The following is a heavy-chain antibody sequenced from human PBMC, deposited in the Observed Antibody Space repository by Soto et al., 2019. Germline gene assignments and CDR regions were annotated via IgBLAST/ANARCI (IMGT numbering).Heavy chain of an antibody. CDR1: GGSISSGGYY. CDR3: ARDKAGYYDSSGYPYYYYGMDV. V-gene: IGHV4-31*03. J-gene: IGHJ6*02. D-gene: IGHD3-22*01. CDR2: IYYSGST. Sequence: QVQLQESGPGLVKPSQTLSLTCTVSGGSISSGGYYWSWIGQHPGKGLEWIGYIYYSGSTYYNPSLKSRVTISVDTSKNQFSLKLSSVTAADTAVYYCARDKAGYYDSSGYPYYYYGMDVWGQGTTVTVSS.